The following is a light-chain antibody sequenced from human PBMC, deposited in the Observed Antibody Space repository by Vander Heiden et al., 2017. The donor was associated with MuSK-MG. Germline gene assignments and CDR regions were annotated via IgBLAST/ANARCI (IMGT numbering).Light chain of an antibody. CDR3: HQTNSLPYT. CDR2: FAS. CDR1: QSIGTT. Sequence: DIVLTPSPDFQSVTPKDKVTITCRARQSIGTTLHWYQQKPDHAPKLLIRFASQSISGVPSRFSGSGSGTHGTRTINSLEPEDAAAYFCHQTNSLPYTFGQGTKLEIK. J-gene: IGKJ2*01. V-gene: IGKV6D-21*02.